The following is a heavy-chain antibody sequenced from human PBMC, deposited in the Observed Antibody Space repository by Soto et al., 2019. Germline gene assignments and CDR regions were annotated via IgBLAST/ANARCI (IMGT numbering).Heavy chain of an antibody. Sequence: ASVKVSCKASGYTFISYGISWMRQAPGQGIEWMGWISAYNGKTNYAQKIQGRVTMTADTSTSTAYMELRSLRSDDTAVYYCARNFYRRSHLFDSWGQGTLVTVSS. CDR1: GYTFISYG. D-gene: IGHD3-16*02. CDR3: ARNFYRRSHLFDS. J-gene: IGHJ4*02. CDR2: ISAYNGKT. V-gene: IGHV1-18*01.